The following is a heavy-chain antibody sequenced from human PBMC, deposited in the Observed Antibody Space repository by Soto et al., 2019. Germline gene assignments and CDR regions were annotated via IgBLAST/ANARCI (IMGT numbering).Heavy chain of an antibody. D-gene: IGHD6-6*01. Sequence: QVQLVQSGAEVKKPGSSVKVSCKASGGTFTELSMHWVRQAPGKGLEWMGGFDPEDGETIYAQKFQGRVTMTEDTSTDTAYMELSSLRSEDTAVYYCATRVGSSFHYGMDVWGQGTTVTVSS. V-gene: IGHV1-24*01. CDR2: FDPEDGET. CDR1: GGTFTELS. J-gene: IGHJ6*02. CDR3: ATRVGSSFHYGMDV.